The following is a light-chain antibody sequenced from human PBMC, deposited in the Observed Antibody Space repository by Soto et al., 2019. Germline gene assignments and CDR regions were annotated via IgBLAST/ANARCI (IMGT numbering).Light chain of an antibody. CDR3: QQYGGSSLYT. CDR1: QSVSSSY. CDR2: GAS. Sequence: EIVLTQSPGTLSLSPGERATLSCRASQSVSSSYLGWYQQKPGQAPRLLIYGASTRATGIPDRFSGSGSGTDFTPTISRLDPEDFAVYYCQQYGGSSLYTFGQGTKLEIK. V-gene: IGKV3-20*01. J-gene: IGKJ2*01.